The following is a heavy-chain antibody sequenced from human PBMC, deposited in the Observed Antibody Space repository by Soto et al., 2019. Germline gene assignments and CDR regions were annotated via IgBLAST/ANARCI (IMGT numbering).Heavy chain of an antibody. CDR3: ATVRNWNRQFSSSPTLYYVDY. CDR2: IYYSGST. D-gene: IGHD6-13*01. Sequence: PSETLSLTRTVSCGSISSGDYSWSWIRQHPGKGLYWLGYIYYSGSTNYNPSLKSRVTISVDTSKNQFSLKLNSVTAADTAVYYCATVRNWNRQFSSSPTLYYVDYWGQGTQVKGSS. CDR1: CGSISSGDYS. J-gene: IGHJ4*02. V-gene: IGHV4-31*03.